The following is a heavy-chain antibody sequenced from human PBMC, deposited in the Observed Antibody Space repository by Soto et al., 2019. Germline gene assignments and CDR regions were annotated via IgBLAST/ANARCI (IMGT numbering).Heavy chain of an antibody. V-gene: IGHV3-73*02. J-gene: IGHJ4*02. CDR1: GFPFSGSA. CDR3: TISLDTSMDY. Sequence: EVQLVESGGGLVQPGGSLKLSCAASGFPFSGSAMHWVRQASGKGLEWVGRIRSKANNYATAYAASVKGGFTISRDDSKNTAYLQMNSLKTEDTAVYFCTISLDTSMDYWGQGTLVTVSS. CDR2: IRSKANNYAT. D-gene: IGHD5-18*01.